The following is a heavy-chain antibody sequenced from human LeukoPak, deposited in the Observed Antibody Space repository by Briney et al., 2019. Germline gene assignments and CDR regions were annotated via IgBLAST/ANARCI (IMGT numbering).Heavy chain of an antibody. CDR1: GGSISSYY. CDR2: IYYTGST. J-gene: IGHJ3*02. D-gene: IGHD4-11*01. CDR3: ARDRRESSKPNDAFDI. Sequence: ASETLSLTRSVSGGSISSYYWSWIRQPPGKGLEWIGYIYYTGSTNYNPSLESRVTISIDTSKKQLSLKLRSVTAADTAVYYCARDRRESSKPNDAFDIWGQGTMVTVSS. V-gene: IGHV4-59*01.